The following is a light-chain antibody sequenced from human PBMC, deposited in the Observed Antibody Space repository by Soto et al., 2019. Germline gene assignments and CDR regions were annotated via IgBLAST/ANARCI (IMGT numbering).Light chain of an antibody. V-gene: IGLV2-14*01. CDR3: SSFTSTNTVL. Sequence: QSALTQPASVSGSPGQSITISCTGTSSDVGGYNYVSWYQQHPGKAPKLMIYNVSNRPSGVSNRFSGSKSGNTASLTISGLQAEDEGHYYCSSFTSTNTVLFVGGTQLTVL. J-gene: IGLJ2*01. CDR1: SSDVGGYNY. CDR2: NVS.